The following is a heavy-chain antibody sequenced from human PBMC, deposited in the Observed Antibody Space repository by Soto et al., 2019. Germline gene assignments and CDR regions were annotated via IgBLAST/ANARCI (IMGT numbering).Heavy chain of an antibody. CDR3: AREVGHMDV. V-gene: IGHV1-18*04. Sequence: QVHLVQSGAEVKKPGASVKVSCKAFGYTFTTYGINWVRQAPGQGLEWMGWVSPYNGDTSYAQKVQGRVTMTTDTSTRTAYLELRSMRSDETAVYYCAREVGHMDVWGQGTTVTGSS. CDR2: VSPYNGDT. D-gene: IGHD2-2*01. CDR1: GYTFTTYG. J-gene: IGHJ6*02.